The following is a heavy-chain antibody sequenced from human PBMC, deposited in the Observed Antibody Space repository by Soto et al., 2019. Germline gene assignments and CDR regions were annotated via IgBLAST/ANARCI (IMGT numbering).Heavy chain of an antibody. CDR2: ISYDGSNK. V-gene: IGHV3-30*18. D-gene: IGHD6-19*01. Sequence: GGSLRLSCAASGFTFSSYGMHWVRQAPGKGLECVAVISYDGSNKYYADSVKGRFTISRDNSKNTLYLQMNSLRAEDTAVYYCAKEEGSGWSKMGGYYYYGMDVWGQGTTVTVSS. CDR1: GFTFSSYG. CDR3: AKEEGSGWSKMGGYYYYGMDV. J-gene: IGHJ6*02.